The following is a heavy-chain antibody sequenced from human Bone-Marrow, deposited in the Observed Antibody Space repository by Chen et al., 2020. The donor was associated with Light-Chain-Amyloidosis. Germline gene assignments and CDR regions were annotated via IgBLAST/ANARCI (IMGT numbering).Heavy chain of an antibody. V-gene: IGHV3-11*01. J-gene: IGHJ4*02. CDR2: ISYSGDTV. Sequence: QVQLVESGGDLVKPGGSLRLSCAASGFPFSDYYMNWIRQPPGKGLEWVSYISYSGDTVDYADSVRGRFTISRDNAKRSVYLQMNSLRAEDTAVYFCAREKVGAPDYWGQGTLVTVSS. CDR1: GFPFSDYY. D-gene: IGHD1-26*01. CDR3: AREKVGAPDY.